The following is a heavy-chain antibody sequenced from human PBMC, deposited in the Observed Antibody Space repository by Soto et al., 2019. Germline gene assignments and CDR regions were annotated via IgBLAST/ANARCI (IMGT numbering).Heavy chain of an antibody. Sequence: EVQLVESGGGLVKPGGSLRLSCAASGFTFSSYSMNWVRQAPGKGLEWVSSISSSSSYIYYADSVKGRFTISRDNAKNSLYLQMNSLRAEDTAVYYCARDIPHDYGGNSGDYWGQGTLVTVSS. V-gene: IGHV3-21*01. D-gene: IGHD4-17*01. CDR3: ARDIPHDYGGNSGDY. CDR1: GFTFSSYS. CDR2: ISSSSSYI. J-gene: IGHJ4*02.